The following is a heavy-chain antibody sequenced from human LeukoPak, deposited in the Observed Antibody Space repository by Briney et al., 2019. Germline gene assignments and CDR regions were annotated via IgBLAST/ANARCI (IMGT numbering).Heavy chain of an antibody. CDR1: GGSINSYY. CDR2: IYYSGTT. Sequence: SETLSLTCTVSGGSINSYYWSWIRQPPGQGLEWIGYIYYSGTTYYNPSLESRVTISVDTSKKQFSLKLSSVTAADTAVYYCARYGASVRGFDSWGQGTLVTVSS. D-gene: IGHD4/OR15-4a*01. J-gene: IGHJ4*02. V-gene: IGHV4-59*01. CDR3: ARYGASVRGFDS.